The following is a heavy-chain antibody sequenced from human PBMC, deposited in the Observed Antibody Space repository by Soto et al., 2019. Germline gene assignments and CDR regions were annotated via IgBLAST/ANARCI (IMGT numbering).Heavy chain of an antibody. CDR3: AGGFIAAAGTVEY. D-gene: IGHD6-13*01. V-gene: IGHV4-59*01. J-gene: IGHJ4*02. CDR1: GGCISSYY. CDR2: IYYSGST. Sequence: ETLSLTCTVSGGCISSYYWSWMRQPPGKGLEWSGYIYYSGSTNYDPALKSRVTISVDTSKNQFSLKLSSVTAADTAVYYCAGGFIAAAGTVEYWGQGTLVTGS.